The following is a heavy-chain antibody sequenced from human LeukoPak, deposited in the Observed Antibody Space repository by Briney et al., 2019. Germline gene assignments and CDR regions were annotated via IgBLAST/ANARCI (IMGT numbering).Heavy chain of an antibody. Sequence: PSETLSLTCTVSGGSISSYYWSWIRQPPGKGLEWIGYIYYSGSTNYNPSLKSRVTISVDTSKNQFSLKLSSVTAADTAVYYCARGPLTGDFWSGTYYFDYWGQGTLVTVSS. CDR3: ARGPLTGDFWSGTYYFDY. CDR2: IYYSGST. V-gene: IGHV4-59*01. J-gene: IGHJ4*02. D-gene: IGHD3-3*01. CDR1: GGSISSYY.